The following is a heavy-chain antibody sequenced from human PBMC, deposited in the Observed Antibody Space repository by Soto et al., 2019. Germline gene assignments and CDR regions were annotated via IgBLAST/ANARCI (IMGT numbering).Heavy chain of an antibody. CDR1: GFTFSVYY. J-gene: IGHJ5*02. CDR2: ISSRGSTI. V-gene: IGHV3-11*01. Sequence: QVQLVESGGGLVKPGGSLRLSCAASGFTFSVYYMSWIRQAPGKGLEWISYISSRGSTIYYADSVKGRFTISWDNAESSLYLQMSSLRAEDTAVYYGARATTTGGRFRWFDPCGQGTLVTVSS. D-gene: IGHD4-4*01. CDR3: ARATTTGGRFRWFDP.